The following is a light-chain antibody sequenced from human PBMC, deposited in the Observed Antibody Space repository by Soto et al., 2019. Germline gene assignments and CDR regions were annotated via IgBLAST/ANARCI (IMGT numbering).Light chain of an antibody. Sequence: ELVLTPSPGTLSLSQGERATLSCRASQTVNNNYLAWYHHIPGQAPRLLISGASGRATGTPDRFSGSASGTDFTLTISRLEPEDFAVYYCQQYGSSPLTFGGGTKVDIK. CDR1: QTVNNNY. CDR3: QQYGSSPLT. CDR2: GAS. V-gene: IGKV3-20*01. J-gene: IGKJ4*01.